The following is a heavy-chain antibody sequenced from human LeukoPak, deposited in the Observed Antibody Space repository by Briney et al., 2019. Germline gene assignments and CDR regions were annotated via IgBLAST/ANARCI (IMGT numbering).Heavy chain of an antibody. CDR2: IYYSGST. D-gene: IGHD1-1*01. CDR1: GGSFSGYY. CDR3: ARDQLLSY. V-gene: IGHV4-59*01. J-gene: IGHJ4*02. Sequence: SETLSLTCAVYGGSFSGYYWSWIRQPPGKGLEWIGYIYYSGSTNYNPSLKSRVTISVDTSKNQFSLKLSSVTAADTAVYYCARDQLLSYWGQGTLVTVSS.